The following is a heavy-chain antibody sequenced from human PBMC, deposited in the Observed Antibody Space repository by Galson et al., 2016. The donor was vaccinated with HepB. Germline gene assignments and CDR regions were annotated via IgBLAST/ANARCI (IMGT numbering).Heavy chain of an antibody. CDR1: GYSLSAVS. Sequence: SVKVSCKVSGYSLSAVSIHWVRQAPGKGLEWMGGFDPQDGESVYAQKFQGRVIMTEDTSTDTAYMEVSRLTSEDTALYYCVTSSPSSGWYEGFSFWGQGTLVTVSS. J-gene: IGHJ4*02. V-gene: IGHV1-24*01. CDR3: VTSSPSSGWYEGFSF. CDR2: FDPQDGES. D-gene: IGHD3-22*01.